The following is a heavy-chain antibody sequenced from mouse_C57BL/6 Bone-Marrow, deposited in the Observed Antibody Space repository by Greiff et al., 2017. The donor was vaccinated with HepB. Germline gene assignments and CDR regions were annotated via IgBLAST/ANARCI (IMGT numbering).Heavy chain of an antibody. V-gene: IGHV1-20*01. D-gene: IGHD1-1*01. J-gene: IGHJ1*03. CDR3: ARRDLGYYSSRGDFDV. Sequence: VQLQQSGPELVKPGDSVKISCKASGYSFTGYFMNWVMQSHGKSLEWIGRINPYNGDTFYNQKFKGKATLTVDKSSSTAHMELRSLTSEDSAVYYCARRDLGYYSSRGDFDVWGRGTAITVSS. CDR1: GYSFTGYF. CDR2: INPYNGDT.